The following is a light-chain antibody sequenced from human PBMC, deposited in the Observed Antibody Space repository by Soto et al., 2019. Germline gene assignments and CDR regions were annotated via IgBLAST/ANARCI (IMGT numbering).Light chain of an antibody. CDR3: SSYSSTSTLRV. Sequence: QSALTPPASVSGSPGQSITISCTGTSSDVGGYNYVSWYQQHPGKPPKLMIFEVTKRPSGVSSRFSGSKSGNTASLTISGLQAEDEADYYCSSYSSTSTLRVFGTETQVTIL. CDR1: SSDVGGYNY. V-gene: IGLV2-14*01. CDR2: EVT. J-gene: IGLJ1*01.